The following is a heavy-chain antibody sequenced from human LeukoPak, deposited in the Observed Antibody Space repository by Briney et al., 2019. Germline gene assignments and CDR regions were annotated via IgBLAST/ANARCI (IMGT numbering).Heavy chain of an antibody. CDR3: ARAGWGGYYFDY. D-gene: IGHD3-16*01. Sequence: SGTLSLTCTVSGGSISSYYWSWIRQPPGKGLEWIGYIYYSGSTNYNPSLKSRVTISVDTSKNQFSLKLSSVTAADTAVYYCARAGWGGYYFDYRGQGTLVTVSS. V-gene: IGHV4-59*01. CDR1: GGSISSYY. J-gene: IGHJ4*02. CDR2: IYYSGST.